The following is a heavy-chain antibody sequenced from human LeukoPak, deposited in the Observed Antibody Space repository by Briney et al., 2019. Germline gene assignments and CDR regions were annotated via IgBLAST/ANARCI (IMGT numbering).Heavy chain of an antibody. V-gene: IGHV5-51*01. Sequence: GESLKISCKGSGYSFTIYWIGWVRQMPGKGLEWMGVIYPGDSDTRYSPSFQGQVTISVDKSNSTVYLQWSSLKASDTAMYYCARRDYTSGRTYFHHWGQGTLVTVSS. CDR1: GYSFTIYW. CDR2: IYPGDSDT. D-gene: IGHD6-19*01. J-gene: IGHJ1*01. CDR3: ARRDYTSGRTYFHH.